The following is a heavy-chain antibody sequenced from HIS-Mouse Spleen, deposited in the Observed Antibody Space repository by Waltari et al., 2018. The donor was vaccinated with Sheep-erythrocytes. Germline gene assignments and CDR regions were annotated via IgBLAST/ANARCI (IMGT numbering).Heavy chain of an antibody. CDR2: IYGDGST. CDR3: ARDSGRGKNYFDY. Sequence: EVQLVESGGGLIQPGGSLRLSCAAYGFTVSSNYMSWVRQAPGKGLEWVAGIYGDGSTYYAESGKCRFTISRDNSKNTLYLQMNSLRAEDTAVYYCARDSGRGKNYFDYWGQGTLVTVSS. D-gene: IGHD1-26*01. V-gene: IGHV3-53*01. J-gene: IGHJ4*02. CDR1: GFTVSSNY.